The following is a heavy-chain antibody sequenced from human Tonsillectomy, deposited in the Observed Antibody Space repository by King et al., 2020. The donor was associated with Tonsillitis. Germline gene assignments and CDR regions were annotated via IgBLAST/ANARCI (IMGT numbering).Heavy chain of an antibody. J-gene: IGHJ6*02. V-gene: IGHV3-30*18. CDR2: IWYDGSNK. CDR3: AKEHFVVTQDYGMDV. CDR1: GFTFSSYG. Sequence: VQLVESGGGVVQPGRSLRLSCAASGFTFSSYGMHWVRQAPGKGLEWVAIIWYDGSNKYYADSVKGRFTISRDNSKNTLYLQMNSLRAEDTAVYYCAKEHFVVTQDYGMDVWGQGTTVTVSS. D-gene: IGHD4-23*01.